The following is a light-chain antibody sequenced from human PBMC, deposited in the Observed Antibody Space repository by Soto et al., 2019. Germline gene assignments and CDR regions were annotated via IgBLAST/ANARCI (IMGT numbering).Light chain of an antibody. CDR3: QQYYATPPYT. Sequence: DIVMTQSPDSLAVFLGERATINCKSSQSVLYSSNNKNYLAWYQQKAGQPPKLLIYWASTRESGVPDRFSGSGSGTDFTLTISSLKAEDVAVYYCQQYYATPPYTFGQGTKLEIK. V-gene: IGKV4-1*01. CDR2: WAS. J-gene: IGKJ2*01. CDR1: QSVLYSSNNKNY.